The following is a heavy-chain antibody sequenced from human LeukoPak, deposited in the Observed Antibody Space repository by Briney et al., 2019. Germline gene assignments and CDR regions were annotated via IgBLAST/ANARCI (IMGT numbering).Heavy chain of an antibody. CDR1: GHTFTSYA. D-gene: IGHD1-26*01. Sequence: ASVKVSCNASGHTFTSYAISWVRQAPGQGLEWMGWINAYNGNTNYAHKPHGRVTITTDPSTSTAYMELRSVRSDETAVYYCGGEGWYSGSYVDYWGQGTLVTVSS. J-gene: IGHJ4*02. CDR3: GGEGWYSGSYVDY. V-gene: IGHV1-18*01. CDR2: INAYNGNT.